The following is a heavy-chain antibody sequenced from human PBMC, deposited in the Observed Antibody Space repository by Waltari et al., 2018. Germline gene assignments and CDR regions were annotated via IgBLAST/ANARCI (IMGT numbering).Heavy chain of an antibody. CDR3: ANRNYYDSSIYYYEYYFDY. V-gene: IGHV3-23*01. CDR2: ISGSGGST. Sequence: DVQLLQSGGGIVQPGGSLRLSCAASGFSVSSYAMSWVRQAPGKGLEWVSGISGSGGSTNYADSVKGRFTISRDNSKNTLYMQMNSLRAEDTAVYYCANRNYYDSSIYYYEYYFDYWGQGTLVTVSS. CDR1: GFSVSSYA. J-gene: IGHJ4*02. D-gene: IGHD3-22*01.